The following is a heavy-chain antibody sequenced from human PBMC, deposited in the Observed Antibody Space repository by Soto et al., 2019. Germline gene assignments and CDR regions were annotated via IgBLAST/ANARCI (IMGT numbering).Heavy chain of an antibody. Sequence: ASVKVSCKASGYTFTSYAMHWVRQAPGQRLEWMGWINAGNGNTKYSQKFQGRVTITRDTSASTAYMELSSLRSEDTAVYYCARVYYSSYDPYCYYGMDVWGQGTTVAV. D-gene: IGHD4-4*01. CDR3: ARVYYSSYDPYCYYGMDV. V-gene: IGHV1-3*01. J-gene: IGHJ6*02. CDR1: GYTFTSYA. CDR2: INAGNGNT.